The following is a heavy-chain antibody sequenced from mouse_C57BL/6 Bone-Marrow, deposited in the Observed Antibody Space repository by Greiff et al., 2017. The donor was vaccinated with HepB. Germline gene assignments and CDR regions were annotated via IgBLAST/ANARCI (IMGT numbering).Heavy chain of an antibody. V-gene: IGHV1-26*01. D-gene: IGHD4-1*01. CDR1: GYTFTDYY. J-gene: IGHJ2*01. Sequence: VQLQQSGPELVKPGASVKISCKASGYTFTDYYMNWVKQSHGKSLEWIGDINPNNGGTSYNQKFKGKATLTVDKSSSTAYMELRSLTSEDSAVYYCARGGLTGTGDYWGQGTTLTVSS. CDR3: ARGGLTGTGDY. CDR2: INPNNGGT.